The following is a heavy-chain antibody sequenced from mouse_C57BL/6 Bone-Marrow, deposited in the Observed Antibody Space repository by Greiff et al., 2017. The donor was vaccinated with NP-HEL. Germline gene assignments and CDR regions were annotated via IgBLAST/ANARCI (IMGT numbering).Heavy chain of an antibody. CDR2: ISSGGSYT. CDR1: GFTFSSYG. D-gene: IGHD1-1*01. Sequence: EVMLVESGGDLVKPGGSLKLSCAASGFTFSSYGMSWVRQTPDKRLEWVATISSGGSYTYYPDSVKGRFTISRDNAKNTLYLQMSSLKSEDTAMYYCARQGITTVVAEGFAYWGQGTLVTVSA. V-gene: IGHV5-6*01. J-gene: IGHJ3*01. CDR3: ARQGITTVVAEGFAY.